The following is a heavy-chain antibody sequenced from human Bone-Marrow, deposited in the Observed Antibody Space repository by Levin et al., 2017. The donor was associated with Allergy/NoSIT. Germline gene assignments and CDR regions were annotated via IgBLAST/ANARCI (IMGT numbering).Heavy chain of an antibody. CDR2: ISFDGNNK. D-gene: IGHD3-10*01. V-gene: IGHV3-30*03. CDR3: ARGHATMVVLDN. Sequence: QTGESLKISCAASGFIFSRHGMHWVRQAPGKGLEWVALISFDGNNKYYAASVKGRFTVSRDNSNNTLFLQANSLRTDDTAVYFCARGHATMVVLDNWGRGSLVTVSS. CDR1: GFIFSRHG. J-gene: IGHJ4*02.